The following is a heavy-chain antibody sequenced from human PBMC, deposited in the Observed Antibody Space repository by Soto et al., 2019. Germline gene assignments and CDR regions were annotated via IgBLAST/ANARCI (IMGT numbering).Heavy chain of an antibody. Sequence: ASVKVSCKASGGTFSSYAISWVRQAPGQGLEWMGGIIPIFGTANYAQKFQGRVTITADESTSTAYMELSSLRSEDTAVYYCASSGWPPLGAFEIWGQGTMVTVSS. V-gene: IGHV1-69*13. CDR2: IIPIFGTA. D-gene: IGHD6-19*01. J-gene: IGHJ3*02. CDR3: ASSGWPPLGAFEI. CDR1: GGTFSSYA.